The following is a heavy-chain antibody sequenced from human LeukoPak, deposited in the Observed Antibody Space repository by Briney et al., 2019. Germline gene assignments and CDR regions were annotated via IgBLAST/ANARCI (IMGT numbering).Heavy chain of an antibody. V-gene: IGHV3-74*01. Sequence: GGSLRLSCAASGFTFDNYWMHWVRQAPGTGLVWVSRITSDGSSTSYADSVEGRFTISRDNAKNTLYLQMNSLRAEDTAVYYCARDEAVGAPFDYWGQGTQVTVSS. CDR3: ARDEAVGAPFDY. J-gene: IGHJ4*02. D-gene: IGHD1-26*01. CDR2: ITSDGSST. CDR1: GFTFDNYW.